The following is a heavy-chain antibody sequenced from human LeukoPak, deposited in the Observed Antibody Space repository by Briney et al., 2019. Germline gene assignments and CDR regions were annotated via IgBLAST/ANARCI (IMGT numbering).Heavy chain of an antibody. Sequence: PGGSLRLSCAASGFTFSTYAVSWIRQAPGKGLEWVSIISGSGGSTYYADSVKGRFTISRDNSKNTLHLQMNSLRAEDTAVYYCAKERLTTTAFDYWGQGTLVTVSS. CDR3: AKERLTTTAFDY. D-gene: IGHD1-1*01. CDR2: ISGSGGST. V-gene: IGHV3-23*01. J-gene: IGHJ4*02. CDR1: GFTFSTYA.